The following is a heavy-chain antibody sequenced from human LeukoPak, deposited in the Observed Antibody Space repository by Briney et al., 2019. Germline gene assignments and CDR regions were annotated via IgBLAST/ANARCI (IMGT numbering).Heavy chain of an antibody. CDR2: INPKSGAA. D-gene: IGHD3-10*01. V-gene: IGHV1-2*02. CDR1: GYIFSDYY. CDR3: AKAGGLMVRGPFDY. J-gene: IGHJ4*02. Sequence: GASVKVSCKASGYIFSDYYMHWVRQAPGQGLEWLGWINPKSGAADYAQQFRGRVTMTRDTSINTDYMEMKRVTSDDTALYYCAKAGGLMVRGPFDYWGQGTLVTVSS.